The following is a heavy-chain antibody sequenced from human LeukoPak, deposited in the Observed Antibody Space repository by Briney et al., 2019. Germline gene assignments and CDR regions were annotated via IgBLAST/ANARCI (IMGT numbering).Heavy chain of an antibody. J-gene: IGHJ5*02. V-gene: IGHV1-8*01. CDR1: GYPFNNYD. CDR3: ARLSSHYGDYKVDP. D-gene: IGHD4-17*01. Sequence: EASVKVSCKASGYPFNNYDINWVRQATGQGLEWMGWMNPHSGKPGYAQNFQGRVTMTRDTSISTAYMELSSLRSEDTAVYYCARLSSHYGDYKVDPWGQGTLVTVSS. CDR2: MNPHSGKP.